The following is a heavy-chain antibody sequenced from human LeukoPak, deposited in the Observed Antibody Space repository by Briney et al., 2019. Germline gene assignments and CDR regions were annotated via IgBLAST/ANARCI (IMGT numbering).Heavy chain of an antibody. CDR1: GASINNYY. CDR3: ARDTNWFDP. CDR2: SGNT. Sequence: SETLSLTCTVSGASINNYYWTWIRQPPGKGLEWIGYSGNTNYNPSLKGRVTISIDTSKNQFSLKLTSVTAADMAIYYCARDTNWFDPWGLGTLVTVSS. V-gene: IGHV4-59*01. D-gene: IGHD1-1*01. J-gene: IGHJ5*02.